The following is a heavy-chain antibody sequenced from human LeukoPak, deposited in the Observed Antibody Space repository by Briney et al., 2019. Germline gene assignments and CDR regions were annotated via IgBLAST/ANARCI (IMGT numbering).Heavy chain of an antibody. CDR2: ISSSSSTI. J-gene: IGHJ4*01. Sequence: GGSLRLSCAASGFTFSSYSMNWVRQAPGKGLEWVSYISSSSSTIYYADSVKGRFTISRDSAKNSLYLQMNSLRDEDTAVYYCAKGFYDSSGYAVDYWGQGTLVTVSS. V-gene: IGHV3-48*02. CDR1: GFTFSSYS. CDR3: AKGFYDSSGYAVDY. D-gene: IGHD3-22*01.